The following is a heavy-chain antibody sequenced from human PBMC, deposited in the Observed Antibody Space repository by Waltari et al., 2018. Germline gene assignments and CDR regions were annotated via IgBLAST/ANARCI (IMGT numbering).Heavy chain of an antibody. CDR3: ARTRIYSSSWTYYFDY. D-gene: IGHD6-13*01. CDR2: IYYSGST. J-gene: IGHJ4*02. V-gene: IGHV4-39*01. Sequence: QLQLQESGPGLVKPSETLSLTCTVSGGSISSSSYYWGWLRQPPGKGLEWIGSIYYSGSTYYNPSLKSRVTISVDTSKNQFSLKLSSVTAADTAVYYCARTRIYSSSWTYYFDYWGQGTLVTVSS. CDR1: GGSISSSSYY.